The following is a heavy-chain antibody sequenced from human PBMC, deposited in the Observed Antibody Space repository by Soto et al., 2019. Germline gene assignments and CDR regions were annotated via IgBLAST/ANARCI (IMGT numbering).Heavy chain of an antibody. J-gene: IGHJ3*02. CDR1: GCTFSSHA. CDR3: AKSMIVVVITGDAFDI. D-gene: IGHD3-22*01. Sequence: GGSLRLSCAASGCTFSSHARSWVRQAPGKGLEWVSAISGSGGSTYYADSVKGRFTISRDNSKNTPYLQMNSLRAEDTAVYYCAKSMIVVVITGDAFDIWGQGTMVTVSS. CDR2: ISGSGGST. V-gene: IGHV3-23*01.